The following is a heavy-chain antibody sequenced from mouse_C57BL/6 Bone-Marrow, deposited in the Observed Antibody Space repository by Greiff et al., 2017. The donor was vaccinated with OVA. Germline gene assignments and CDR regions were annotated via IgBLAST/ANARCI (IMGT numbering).Heavy chain of an antibody. CDR3: ARRAVGATGDY. CDR1: GYTFTSYW. CDR2: IHPNSGST. D-gene: IGHD1-1*01. J-gene: IGHJ2*01. Sequence: QVQLKQPGAELVKPGASVKLSCKASGYTFTSYWMHWVKQRPGQGLEWIGMIHPNSGSTNYNEKFKSKATLTVDKSSSTAYMQLSSLTSEDSAVYYCARRAVGATGDYWGQGTTLTVSS. V-gene: IGHV1-64*01.